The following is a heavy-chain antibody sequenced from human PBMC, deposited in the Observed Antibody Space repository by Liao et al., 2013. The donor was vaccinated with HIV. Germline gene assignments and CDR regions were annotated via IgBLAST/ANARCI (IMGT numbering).Heavy chain of an antibody. CDR3: ARFTRLYCSSTSCYSNPFDI. CDR1: GGSFSGYY. J-gene: IGHJ3*02. CDR2: INHSGST. Sequence: QVQLQESGPGLVKPSETLSLTCGVYGGSFSGYYWSWIRQPPGKGLEWIGEINHSGSTNYNPSLKSRVTISVDTSKNQFSLKLSSVTAADTAVYYCARFTRLYCSSTSCYSNPFDIWGQGTMVTVSS. V-gene: IGHV4-34*10. D-gene: IGHD2-2*01.